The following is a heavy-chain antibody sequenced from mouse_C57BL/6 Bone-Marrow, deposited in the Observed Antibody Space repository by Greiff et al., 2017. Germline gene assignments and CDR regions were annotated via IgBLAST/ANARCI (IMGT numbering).Heavy chain of an antibody. D-gene: IGHD1-1*01. CDR2: IYPGSGNT. CDR1: GYTFTDYY. CDR3: ARGYYGSSYRFAY. V-gene: IGHV1-76*01. J-gene: IGHJ3*01. Sequence: QVQLKQSGAELVRPGASVKLSCKASGYTFTDYYINWVKQRPGQGLEWIARIYPGSGNTYYNEKFKGKATLTAEKSSSTAYMQLSSLTSEDSAVYFCARGYYGSSYRFAYWGQGTLVTVSA.